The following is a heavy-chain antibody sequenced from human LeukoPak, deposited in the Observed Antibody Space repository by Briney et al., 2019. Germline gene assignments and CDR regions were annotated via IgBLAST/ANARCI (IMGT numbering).Heavy chain of an antibody. J-gene: IGHJ4*02. CDR2: LYYRGTT. V-gene: IGHV4-39*02. D-gene: IGHD4/OR15-4a*01. CDR3: ARSRAYYDPFDL. Sequence: PSETLSLTCTVSGGSISTTGDYWGWIRQTPGKGLEWIGSLYYRGTTYYNPSHKSRVTISVDTSKKNLSLSLTSVTAADTAVYFCARSRAYYDPFDLWGQGTLVAVSS. CDR1: GGSISTTGDY.